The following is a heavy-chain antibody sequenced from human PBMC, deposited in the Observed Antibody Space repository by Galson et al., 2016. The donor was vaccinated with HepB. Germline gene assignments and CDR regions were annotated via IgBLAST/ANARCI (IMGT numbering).Heavy chain of an antibody. CDR2: ISGTSTYI. CDR3: GKHNFLDYYYMDV. CDR1: GFTFNTYS. V-gene: IGHV3-21*04. Sequence: SLRLSCAASGFTFNTYSMNWVRQAPGKGLEWVSSISGTSTYIYYADSVKGRFTISRDNAKNSLYLQMNSLRAEDTAVYYCGKHNFLDYYYMDVWGKGTTVTVSS. J-gene: IGHJ6*03. D-gene: IGHD2/OR15-2a*01.